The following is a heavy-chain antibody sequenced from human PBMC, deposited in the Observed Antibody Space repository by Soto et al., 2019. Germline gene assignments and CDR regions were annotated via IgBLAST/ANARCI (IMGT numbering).Heavy chain of an antibody. CDR2: ISFDGDNA. CDR1: GIFLTSYA. CDR3: VRDKNAGGVGRYDSSGFFDY. Sequence: QVHLVESGGGVVQPGRSLRLSCAASGIFLTSYAMHWVRQVPGKGLEWVAVISFDGDNAYYADSVKGRFTISRDNSKSALYLQMNNLRPEDTAVYYCVRDKNAGGVGRYDSSGFFDYWGQGTVVTVSS. D-gene: IGHD3-22*01. V-gene: IGHV3-30-3*01. J-gene: IGHJ4*02.